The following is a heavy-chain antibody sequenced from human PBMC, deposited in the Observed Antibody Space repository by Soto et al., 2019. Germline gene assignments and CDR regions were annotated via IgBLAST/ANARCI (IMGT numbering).Heavy chain of an antibody. D-gene: IGHD3-9*01. CDR1: GTSISSTFW. Sequence: PSETLSLTCAVSGTSISSTFWWTWVRQPPGKGLEWIGEVYHTGITKYNPSLKNRVTISVDKSNNQFSLELRAVTADDTAVYYCVTDAQNSEWLTLGYWGQGTLVTVSS. CDR3: VTDAQNSEWLTLGY. J-gene: IGHJ4*02. CDR2: VYHTGIT. V-gene: IGHV4-4*02.